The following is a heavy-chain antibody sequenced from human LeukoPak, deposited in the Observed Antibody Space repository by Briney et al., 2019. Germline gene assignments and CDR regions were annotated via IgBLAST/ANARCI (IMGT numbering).Heavy chain of an antibody. V-gene: IGHV3-23*01. CDR1: GFTFSSYA. J-gene: IGHJ4*02. CDR3: AKDNYGSGSYCFDY. CDR2: ISGSGDNT. D-gene: IGHD3-10*01. Sequence: GGSLRLSCAASGFTFSSYAMSWVRQAPGKGLEWVSGISGSGDNTYYADSVKGRFTISRDNSKSTLYVQVNSLGTEDTAVYYCAKDNYGSGSYCFDYWGQGTLVTVSS.